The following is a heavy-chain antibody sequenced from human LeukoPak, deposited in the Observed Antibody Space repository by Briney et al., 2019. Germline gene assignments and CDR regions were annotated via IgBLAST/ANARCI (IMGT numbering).Heavy chain of an antibody. D-gene: IGHD5-24*01. V-gene: IGHV4-61*08. CDR1: GDSVASGGYY. CDR2: IYYSGST. CDR3: ARHAAVEYNWYFDL. J-gene: IGHJ2*01. Sequence: PSETLSLTCTVSGDSVASGGYYWNWIRQPPGKGLEWIGYIYYSGSTNYNPSLKSRVTISVDTSKNQFSLKLSSVTAADTAVYYCARHAAVEYNWYFDLWGRGTLVTVSS.